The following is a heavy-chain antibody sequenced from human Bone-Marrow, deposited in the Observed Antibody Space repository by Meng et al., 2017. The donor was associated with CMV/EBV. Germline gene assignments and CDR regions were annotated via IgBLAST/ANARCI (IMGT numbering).Heavy chain of an antibody. V-gene: IGHV1-69*05. CDR2: IPIVGAP. CDR3: ASPEGGDAFDI. Sequence: SVKVSCKASGGTFSSYAISWVRQAPGQGLEWMGGIPIVGAPYYSEKFQGRLTITTDDSTNTAYMELSSLGSEDTAVYYCASPEGGDAFDIWGQGTMVTVSS. D-gene: IGHD3-16*01. J-gene: IGHJ3*02. CDR1: GGTFSSYA.